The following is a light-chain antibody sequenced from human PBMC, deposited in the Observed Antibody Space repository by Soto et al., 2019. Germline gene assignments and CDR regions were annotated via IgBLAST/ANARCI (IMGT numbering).Light chain of an antibody. V-gene: IGKV3-11*01. CDR1: QSVSSY. Sequence: EIGLTQSPATLSLSPGERATLSCRASQSVSSYLAWYQRKPGQAPRLLIYDASNRATGIPARFSGSGSGTDFTLTISSLEPEDFAVYYCQQRSKWPPITFGQGKRLEIK. J-gene: IGKJ5*01. CDR2: DAS. CDR3: QQRSKWPPIT.